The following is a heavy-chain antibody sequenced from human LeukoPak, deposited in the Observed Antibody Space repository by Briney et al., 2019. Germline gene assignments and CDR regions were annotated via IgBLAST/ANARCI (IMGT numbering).Heavy chain of an antibody. CDR2: ISGSGGST. CDR3: ARVRDGWYFDL. D-gene: IGHD5-24*01. Sequence: PGASLRLSCAASGFTFSSYAMSWVRQAPGKGLEWVSAISGSGGSTYYADSVKGRFTISRDNYKNTLYLQMNSLRAEDTAVYFCARVRDGWYFDLWGRGTLVTVSS. CDR1: GFTFSSYA. J-gene: IGHJ2*01. V-gene: IGHV3-23*01.